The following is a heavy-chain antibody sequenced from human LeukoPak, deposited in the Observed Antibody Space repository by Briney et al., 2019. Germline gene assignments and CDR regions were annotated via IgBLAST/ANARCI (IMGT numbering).Heavy chain of an antibody. CDR1: GGSINGYY. Sequence: PSETLSLTCTVSGGSINGYYWSWIRQSPGKGLEWIGYIYYTGITAYNPSLGSRVTISVDRSNNQFSLRLTPVTAADTAVYYCARLHSSRAEEFDPWGQGTLVTVSS. J-gene: IGHJ5*02. CDR3: ARLHSSRAEEFDP. V-gene: IGHV4-59*01. CDR2: IYYTGIT.